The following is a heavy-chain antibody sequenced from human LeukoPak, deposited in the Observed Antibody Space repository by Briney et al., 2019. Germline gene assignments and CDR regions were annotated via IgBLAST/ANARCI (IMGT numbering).Heavy chain of an antibody. CDR1: GFTFSSYE. V-gene: IGHV3-48*03. Sequence: GGSLRLSCAASGFTFSSYEMNWVRQAPGKGLEWISYISGTGYTIYYADSVKGRFTISRDNAKTSLYLQMNSLRAEDTAVYYCARPYCSGGSCWSFDSWGQGTLVTLSS. CDR3: ARPYCSGGSCWSFDS. CDR2: ISGTGYTI. J-gene: IGHJ4*02. D-gene: IGHD2-15*01.